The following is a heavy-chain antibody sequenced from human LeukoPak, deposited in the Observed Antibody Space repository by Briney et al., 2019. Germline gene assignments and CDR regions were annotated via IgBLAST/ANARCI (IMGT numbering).Heavy chain of an antibody. CDR2: ISAYNGNT. D-gene: IGHD3-10*01. J-gene: IGHJ4*02. CDR1: GYTFTSYG. V-gene: IGHV1-18*01. Sequence: ASVKVSCKASGYTFTSYGISWVRQAPGQGLEWMGWISAYNGNTNYAQKLQGRVTMTTDTSTSTAYMELRSLRSDDTAVYYCARDLSSSYYGSGSPLGYWGQGTLVTVSS. CDR3: ARDLSSSYYGSGSPLGY.